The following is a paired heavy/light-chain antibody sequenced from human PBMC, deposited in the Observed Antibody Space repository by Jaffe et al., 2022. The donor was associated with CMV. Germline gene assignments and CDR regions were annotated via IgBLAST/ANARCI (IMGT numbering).Heavy chain of an antibody. CDR3: ARTPFRVGARHPWGTAFDYYYYGMDV. CDR2: IDWDDDK. CDR1: GFSLSTSGMC. V-gene: IGHV2-70*01. D-gene: IGHD1-26*01. Sequence: QVTLRESGPALVKPTQTLTLTCTFSGFSLSTSGMCVSWIRQPPGKALEWLALIDWDDDKYYSTSLKTRLTISKDTSKNQVVLTMTNMDPVDTATYYCARTPFRVGARHPWGTAFDYYYYGMDVWGQGTTVTVSS. J-gene: IGHJ6*02.
Light chain of an antibody. CDR1: SSNIGAGYD. V-gene: IGLV1-40*01. J-gene: IGLJ3*02. Sequence: QSVLTQPPSVSGAPGQRVTISCTGSSSNIGAGYDVHWYQQLPGTAPKLLIYGNSNRPSGVPDRFSGSKSGTSASLAITGLQAEDEADYYCQSYDSSLSWVFGGGTKLTVL. CDR2: GNS. CDR3: QSYDSSLSWV.